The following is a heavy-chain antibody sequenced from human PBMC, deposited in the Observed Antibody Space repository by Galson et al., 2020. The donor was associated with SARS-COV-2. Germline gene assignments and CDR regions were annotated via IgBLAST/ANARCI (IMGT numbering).Heavy chain of an antibody. CDR2: ISGSSGGT. CDR3: AKEDDTSGYFWGGLTY. V-gene: IGHV3-23*01. CDR1: GFTFRNYA. Sequence: GESLKISCAASGFTFRNYAMTWVRQAPGKGLEWVSAISGSSGGTYYADSVKGRFTISRDNSKNTLYLQMNRLMAADTAVYYCAKEDDTSGYFWGGLTYWGQGALVTVSS. D-gene: IGHD3-22*01. J-gene: IGHJ4*02.